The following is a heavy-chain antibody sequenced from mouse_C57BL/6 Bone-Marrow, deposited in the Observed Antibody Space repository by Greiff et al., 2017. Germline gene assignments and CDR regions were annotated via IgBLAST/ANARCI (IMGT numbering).Heavy chain of an antibody. CDR3: AREGRLPSLAY. D-gene: IGHD3-2*02. Sequence: EVQLQESGPELVKPGASVKMSCKASGYTFTSYVMHWVKQKPGQGLEWIGYIYPYNDGTKYNEKFKGKATLTSDKSSSTAYLELSSLTSEDSAVYYCAREGRLPSLAYWGQGTLVTVSA. J-gene: IGHJ3*01. CDR1: GYTFTSYV. V-gene: IGHV1-14*01. CDR2: IYPYNDGT.